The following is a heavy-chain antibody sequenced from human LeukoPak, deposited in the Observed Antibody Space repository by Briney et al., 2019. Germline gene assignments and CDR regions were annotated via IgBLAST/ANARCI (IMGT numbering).Heavy chain of an antibody. CDR1: GFTFSNAW. V-gene: IGHV3-15*01. J-gene: IGHJ4*02. Sequence: GGSLRLSCAASGFTFSNAWMSWVRQAPGKGLEWVGRIKSKTDGGTTDYAAPVKGRFTISRDDSKNTLYLQMNSLKTEDTAVYYCTTGPQYYYDSSGYYYDDYWGQGTLVTVSS. D-gene: IGHD3-22*01. CDR2: IKSKTDGGTT. CDR3: TTGPQYYYDSSGYYYDDY.